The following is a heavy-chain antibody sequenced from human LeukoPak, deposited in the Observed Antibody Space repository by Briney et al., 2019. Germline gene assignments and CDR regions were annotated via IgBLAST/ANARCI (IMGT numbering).Heavy chain of an antibody. Sequence: GASVKVSCKASGYTFTSYGISWVRQAPGQGLEWMGWISAYNGNTNYAQKLQGRVTMTTDTSTSTAYMELRSLRSDDTAVYYCAREANYGSGKPDNWFDSWGQGTLVTVSS. CDR3: AREANYGSGKPDNWFDS. CDR2: ISAYNGNT. D-gene: IGHD3-10*01. J-gene: IGHJ5*01. V-gene: IGHV1-18*01. CDR1: GYTFTSYG.